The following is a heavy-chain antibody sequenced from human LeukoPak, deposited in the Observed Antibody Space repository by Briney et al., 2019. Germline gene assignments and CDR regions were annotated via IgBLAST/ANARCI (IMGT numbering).Heavy chain of an antibody. J-gene: IGHJ5*02. CDR2: IYPGDSHT. D-gene: IGHD6-13*01. Sequence: GESLKISCKCSGYSFTSYWIGWLREIPGKRLEWMGIIYPGDSHTRYSPSFQGQVTISADKSISTAYLQWSSLKASDTAMYYCARPLAAAGTGWFDPWGQGTLVTVSS. CDR3: ARPLAAAGTGWFDP. CDR1: GYSFTSYW. V-gene: IGHV5-51*01.